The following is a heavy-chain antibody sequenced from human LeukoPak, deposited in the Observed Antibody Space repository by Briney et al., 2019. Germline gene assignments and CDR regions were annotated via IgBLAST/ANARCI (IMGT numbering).Heavy chain of an antibody. J-gene: IGHJ4*02. Sequence: ASVKVSCKASGYTFTSYDINWVRQATGQGLEWMGWMNPNSGNTGYAQKFQGRVTMTRNTSISTAYMELSSLRSEDTAVYYCARGDYYGSGTKNDYWAREPWSPSPQ. CDR1: GYTFTSYD. CDR3: ARGDYYGSGTKNDY. D-gene: IGHD3-10*01. V-gene: IGHV1-8*01. CDR2: MNPNSGNT.